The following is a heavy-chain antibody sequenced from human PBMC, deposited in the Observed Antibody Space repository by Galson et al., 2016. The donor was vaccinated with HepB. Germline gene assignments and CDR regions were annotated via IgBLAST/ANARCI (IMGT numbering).Heavy chain of an antibody. V-gene: IGHV3-13*01. D-gene: IGHD2-8*02. CDR1: GFPFSSYD. J-gene: IGHJ5*02. Sequence: SLRLSCAASGFPFSSYDMHWVRQSTGKGLEWVSGIGTAGDTFYAGSVKGRFNISRKNAENSLYLQMNSLRVGDTAVYYCARGGLGYCTGGGCTPFDPWGQGTLVTVSS. CDR2: IGTAGDT. CDR3: ARGGLGYCTGGGCTPFDP.